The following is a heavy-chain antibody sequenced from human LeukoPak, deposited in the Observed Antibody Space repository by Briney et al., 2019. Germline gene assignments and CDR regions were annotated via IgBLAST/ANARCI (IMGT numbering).Heavy chain of an antibody. CDR3: ASSRRTYWYFDL. J-gene: IGHJ2*01. Sequence: GGSLRLSCAASGFTFSSYVMNWVRQAPGKGLEWVSGISSGGGTYYADSVKGRFTISSDNSKNTLYLQMNSLRAEDTAVYYCASSRRTYWYFDLWGRGTLVTVS. CDR1: GFTFSSYV. CDR2: ISSGGGT. V-gene: IGHV3-23*01.